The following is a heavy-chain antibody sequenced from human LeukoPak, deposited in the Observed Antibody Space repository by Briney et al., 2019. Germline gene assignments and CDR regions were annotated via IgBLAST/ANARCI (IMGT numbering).Heavy chain of an antibody. CDR1: GGSITSGLYY. D-gene: IGHD3-10*01. Sequence: SETLSLTCTVSGGSITSGLYYWSWIRQPAGKGLEWIGRIYTSGSTNYNPSLKSRVTISVDTSKNQFSLKLSSVTAADTAVYYCAREREDYYGSGSYYYYYYMDVWGKGTTVTISS. CDR3: AREREDYYGSGSYYYYYYMDV. CDR2: IYTSGST. J-gene: IGHJ6*03. V-gene: IGHV4-61*02.